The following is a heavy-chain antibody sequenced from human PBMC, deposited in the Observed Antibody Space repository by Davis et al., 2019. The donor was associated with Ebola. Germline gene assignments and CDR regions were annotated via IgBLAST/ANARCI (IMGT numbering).Heavy chain of an antibody. Sequence: SQTLSLTCAISGDSVSRNTAAWHWIRQSPSRGLEWLGRTYYRSKWFVDYAVSVKSRMTINSDTSKNQFSLQLSSVTPEDTAVYYCARDPPYDQGYDYWGQGILVTVSS. CDR1: GDSVSRNTAA. J-gene: IGHJ4*02. CDR3: ARDPPYDQGYDY. CDR2: TYYRSKWFV. D-gene: IGHD3-22*01. V-gene: IGHV6-1*01.